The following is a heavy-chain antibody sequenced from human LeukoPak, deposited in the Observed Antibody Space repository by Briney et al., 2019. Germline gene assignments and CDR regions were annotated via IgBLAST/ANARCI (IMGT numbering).Heavy chain of an antibody. V-gene: IGHV3-74*01. CDR1: GFTFSSYW. CDR2: ISGDGSGI. J-gene: IGHJ6*03. Sequence: GGSLRLSCAASGFTFSSYWMHWVRQLPGKGLVWVARISGDGSGINYADSVKGRFTISRDNSKNTLYLQMNSLRAEDTAVYYCAKGSSDYYMDVWGKGTTVTISS. CDR3: AKGSSDYYMDV.